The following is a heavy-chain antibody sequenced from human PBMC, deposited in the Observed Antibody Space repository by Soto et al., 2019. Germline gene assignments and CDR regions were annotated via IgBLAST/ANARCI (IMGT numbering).Heavy chain of an antibody. CDR2: ISGSGGST. V-gene: IGHV3-23*01. J-gene: IGHJ4*02. Sequence: GGSLRLSCSASGYTFSSYAMSWVRQAPGKGLEWVAAISGSGGSTYYADSVKGRFTISRDNSKNTLYLQMNSLRVEDTAVYYCAKDTPLVVVVAYIDYWGQGTLVTVSS. CDR1: GYTFSSYA. D-gene: IGHD2-15*01. CDR3: AKDTPLVVVVAYIDY.